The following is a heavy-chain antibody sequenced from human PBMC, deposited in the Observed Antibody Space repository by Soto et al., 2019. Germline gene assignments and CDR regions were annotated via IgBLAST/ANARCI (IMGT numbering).Heavy chain of an antibody. CDR3: AKGGRWELRTWFDT. V-gene: IGHV3-23*01. CDR1: GFTFSSYA. J-gene: IGHJ5*02. D-gene: IGHD1-26*01. CDR2: ISGSGGST. Sequence: SLRLSCAASGFTFSSYAMSWVRQAPAKGLEWDSAISGSGGSTYYADSVKGRFTISRDNSKNTLYLQMNSLRAEYTAVYYCAKGGRWELRTWFDTWGQGTLVTVSS.